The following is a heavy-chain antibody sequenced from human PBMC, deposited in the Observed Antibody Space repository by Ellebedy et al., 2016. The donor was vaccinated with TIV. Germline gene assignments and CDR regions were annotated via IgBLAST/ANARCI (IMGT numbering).Heavy chain of an antibody. CDR1: GFNLNDHY. CDR3: VRAVPNWFDP. V-gene: IGHV3-72*01. CDR2: ARSKVARYST. J-gene: IGHJ5*02. Sequence: GESLKISCLTSGFNLNDHYIDWVRQAPGKGLEWVGRARSKVARYSTEHAASVKGRFTISRDDSKNSIYLQMNSLRADDTAVYYCVRAVPNWFDPWGQGTLVTVSS.